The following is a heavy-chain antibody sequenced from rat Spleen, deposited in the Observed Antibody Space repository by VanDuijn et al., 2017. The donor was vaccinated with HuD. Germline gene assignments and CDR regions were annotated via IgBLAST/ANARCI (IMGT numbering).Heavy chain of an antibody. CDR2: ISPSGDNT. V-gene: IGHV5-25*01. Sequence: EVQLVESGGGLVQPGRSLKLSYAASGFTFSNSDMAWVRQAPTKGLEWVTSISPSGDNTYYRDSVKGRFTVSRDNAKSTLYLQMNSLRSEDTATYYCARPPGRGGVMDAWGQGASVTVSS. D-gene: IGHD1-4*01. J-gene: IGHJ4*01. CDR3: ARPPGRGGVMDA. CDR1: GFTFSNSD.